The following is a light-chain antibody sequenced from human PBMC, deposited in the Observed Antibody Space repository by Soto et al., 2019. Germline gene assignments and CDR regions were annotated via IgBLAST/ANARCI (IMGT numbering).Light chain of an antibody. CDR3: QQTSSTPRT. CDR1: QSISSY. Sequence: DIQMTQSPSSLSASVGDRVTITCRASQSISSYLNWYQQKPGKAPRVLIYAASSLQSGVPSRFSGSGSGTDFTLTISSLQPEDFATYYSQQTSSTPRTFGQGTKVDIK. V-gene: IGKV1-39*01. CDR2: AAS. J-gene: IGKJ1*01.